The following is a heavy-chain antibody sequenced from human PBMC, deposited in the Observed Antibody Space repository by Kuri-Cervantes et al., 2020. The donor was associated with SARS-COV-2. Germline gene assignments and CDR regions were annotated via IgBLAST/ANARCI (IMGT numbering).Heavy chain of an antibody. CDR3: ARKGVVVPTPADYYYAMDV. Sequence: ASVKVSCKASGYSLTNYDMIWVRQAPGQGLEWMGWIGTNNGNKVYAQKFQGRVTMTTDTSTNTAPMELTSLRSDDTAVYYCARKGVVVPTPADYYYAMDVWGQGTTVTVSS. V-gene: IGHV1-18*01. D-gene: IGHD2-2*01. CDR1: GYSLTNYD. J-gene: IGHJ6*02. CDR2: IGTNNGNK.